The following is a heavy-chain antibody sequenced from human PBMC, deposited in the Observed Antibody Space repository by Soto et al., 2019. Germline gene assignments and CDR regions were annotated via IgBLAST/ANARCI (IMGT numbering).Heavy chain of an antibody. J-gene: IGHJ6*02. CDR1: GFIFDDYS. CDR3: AKARRSIFGGMDV. Sequence: EVQLVESGGVVVQPGGSLRLSCAASGFIFDDYSMYWVRQAPGKGLEWVSLLNWDGRHTYYADSVKGRFIISRDNSRNSLYLQMTSLTTADTALYYCAKARRSIFGGMDVWGQGTTVTVSS. D-gene: IGHD3-3*01. V-gene: IGHV3-43*01. CDR2: LNWDGRHT.